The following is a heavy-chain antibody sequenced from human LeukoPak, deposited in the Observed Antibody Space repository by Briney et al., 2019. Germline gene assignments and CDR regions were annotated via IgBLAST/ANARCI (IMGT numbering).Heavy chain of an antibody. CDR2: INPNSGGT. CDR3: AALLLWFGEPNGAFDI. Sequence: ASVKVSCKASGYTFTGYYMHWVRQAPGQGLEWMGWINPNSGGTNYAQKFQGRVTMTRDTSISTAYMELSRLRSDDTAVYYCAALLLWFGEPNGAFDIWGQGTMVTVSS. D-gene: IGHD3-10*01. CDR1: GYTFTGYY. V-gene: IGHV1-2*02. J-gene: IGHJ3*02.